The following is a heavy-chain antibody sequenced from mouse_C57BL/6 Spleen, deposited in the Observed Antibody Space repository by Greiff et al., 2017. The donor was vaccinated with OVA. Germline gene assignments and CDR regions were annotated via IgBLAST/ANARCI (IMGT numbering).Heavy chain of an antibody. Sequence: QVQLPQPGAELVKPGASVKLSCKASGYTFTSYWMQWVKQRPGQGLEWIGEIDPSDSYTNYNQKFKGTATLTVDTSSSTANMQLSSLTSEDAAVYYCARGGGYDHTVPYYFDYWGQGTTLTVSS. CDR3: ARGGGYDHTVPYYFDY. V-gene: IGHV1-50*01. J-gene: IGHJ2*01. CDR2: IDPSDSYT. D-gene: IGHD2-2*01. CDR1: GYTFTSYW.